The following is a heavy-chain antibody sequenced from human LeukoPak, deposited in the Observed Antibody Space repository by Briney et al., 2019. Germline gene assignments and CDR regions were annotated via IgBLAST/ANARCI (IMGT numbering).Heavy chain of an antibody. D-gene: IGHD3-3*01. V-gene: IGHV4-59*01. CDR2: IYYSGST. J-gene: IGHJ3*02. Sequence: NPSETLSLTCTVSGGSISSYYWSWIRQPPGKGLEWIGYIYYSGSTNYNPSLKSRVTISVDTYKNQFSLKLSSVTAADTAVYYCARAEPHYDFWSGYYTKGAFDIWGQGTMVTVSS. CDR3: ARAEPHYDFWSGYYTKGAFDI. CDR1: GGSISSYY.